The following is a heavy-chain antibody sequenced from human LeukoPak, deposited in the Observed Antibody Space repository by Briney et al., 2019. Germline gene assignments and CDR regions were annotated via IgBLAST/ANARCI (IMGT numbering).Heavy chain of an antibody. CDR2: INHSGST. J-gene: IGHJ1*01. CDR1: GGSFSGYY. Sequence: WATLSLTCAVYGGSFSGYYWSWIRQHPGKGLEWIGEINHSGSTNYNPSLKSRVTISVDTSKNQFSLKLSSVTAADTAVYYCAAREVTRTFQHWGQGTLVTVSS. CDR3: AAREVTRTFQH. V-gene: IGHV4-34*01. D-gene: IGHD2-21*02.